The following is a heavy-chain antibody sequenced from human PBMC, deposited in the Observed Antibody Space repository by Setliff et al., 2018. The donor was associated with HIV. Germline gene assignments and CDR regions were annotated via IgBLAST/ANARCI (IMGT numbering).Heavy chain of an antibody. CDR3: ARVPRQLLKGAAAYFDY. D-gene: IGHD5-18*01. Sequence: SETLSLTCAVYGGSFSVYYWSWIRQAPGKGLEWIGEINHSGRTNYNPSLKSRVTISVDTSKNQFSLRLSSVTAADTAVYYCARVPRQLLKGAAAYFDYWGQGILVTVSS. CDR1: GGSFSVYY. CDR2: INHSGRT. V-gene: IGHV4-34*01. J-gene: IGHJ4*02.